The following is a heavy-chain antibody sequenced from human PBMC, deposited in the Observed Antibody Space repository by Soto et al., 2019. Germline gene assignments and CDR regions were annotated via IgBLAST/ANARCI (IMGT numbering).Heavy chain of an antibody. J-gene: IGHJ3*02. CDR3: ARGLQYDYGDNDAFDI. CDR2: IYSGGST. Sequence: GSLRLSCAASGFTVSSNYMSWVRQAPGKGLEWVSVIYSGGSTYYADSVKGRFTISRDNSKNTLYLQMNSLRAEDTAVYYCARGLQYDYGDNDAFDIWGQGTMVTVSS. V-gene: IGHV3-53*01. CDR1: GFTVSSNY. D-gene: IGHD4-17*01.